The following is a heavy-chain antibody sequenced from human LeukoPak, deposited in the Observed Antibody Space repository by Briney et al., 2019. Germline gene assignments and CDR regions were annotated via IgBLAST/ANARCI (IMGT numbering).Heavy chain of an antibody. D-gene: IGHD4-17*01. CDR3: AKDPTVTTSYY. V-gene: IGHV3-30-3*01. CDR2: ISYDGSNK. J-gene: IGHJ4*02. CDR1: GFTFSSYA. Sequence: GGSLRLSCAASGFTFSSYAMHWVRQAPGKGLEWVAVISYDGSNKYYADSVKGRFTISRDNSKNTLYLQMNSLRAEDTAVYYCAKDPTVTTSYYWGQGTLVTVSS.